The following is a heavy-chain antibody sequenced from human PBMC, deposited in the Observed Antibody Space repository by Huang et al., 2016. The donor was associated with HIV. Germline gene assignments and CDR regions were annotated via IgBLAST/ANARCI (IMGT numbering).Heavy chain of an antibody. J-gene: IGHJ4*02. CDR2: IYYRGST. CDR1: GGSISSSSYY. D-gene: IGHD2-15*01. Sequence: QLQLQESGPGLVKPSETLSLTCTVSGGSISSSSYYWGWIRQPPGKGLGWIGSIYYRGSTSDNPALKVRVTISVDTSKNQFSLKLSSVTAADTAVYYCRGDIVVVIAATRYYFDYWGQGTRVTVSS. V-gene: IGHV4-39*01. CDR3: RGDIVVVIAATRYYFDY.